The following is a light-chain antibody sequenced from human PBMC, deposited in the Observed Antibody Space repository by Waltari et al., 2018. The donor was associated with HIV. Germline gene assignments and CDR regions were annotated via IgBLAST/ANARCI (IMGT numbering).Light chain of an antibody. Sequence: QSVLTQPHSASGTPGQRVTTSCSGGSSNIGNSYAYLYQQVPGTAPKLLIYRSNQRPSGVPDRFSGSKSGTSASLAISGLRSEDEADYFCAAWDDSLSAVLFGGGTKLTAL. CDR3: AAWDDSLSAVL. V-gene: IGLV1-47*01. CDR1: SSNIGNSY. J-gene: IGLJ3*02. CDR2: RSN.